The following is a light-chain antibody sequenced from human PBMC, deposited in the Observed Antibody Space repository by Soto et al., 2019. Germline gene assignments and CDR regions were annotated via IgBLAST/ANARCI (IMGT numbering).Light chain of an antibody. V-gene: IGKV1-5*03. CDR2: KAS. CDR1: QPISSW. J-gene: IGKJ1*01. CDR3: QHYNSYSEA. Sequence: DIQMTQSPSTLSGSLGVRVTITCRASQPISSWLAWYQQKPGKAPKLLIYKASTLKSGVPSRFSGSGSGTEFTLTISSLQPDDFATYYCQHYNSYSEAFGQGTKVDIK.